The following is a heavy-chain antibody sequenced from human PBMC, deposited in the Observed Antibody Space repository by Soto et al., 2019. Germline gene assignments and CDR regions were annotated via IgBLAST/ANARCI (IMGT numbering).Heavy chain of an antibody. Sequence: GESLKISCKGSGYSFTSYWIGWVRQMPGKGLEWMGIIYPGDSDTRYSPSFQGQVTISADKSISTAYLQWSSLKASDTAMYYCERTSAAGKYYHGMDVWGQGTMVPDSS. J-gene: IGHJ6*02. CDR2: IYPGDSDT. D-gene: IGHD6-13*01. V-gene: IGHV5-51*01. CDR1: GYSFTSYW. CDR3: ERTSAAGKYYHGMDV.